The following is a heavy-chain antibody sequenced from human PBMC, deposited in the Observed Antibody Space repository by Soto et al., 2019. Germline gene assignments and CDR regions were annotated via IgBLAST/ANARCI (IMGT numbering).Heavy chain of an antibody. J-gene: IGHJ5*02. CDR1: GGSISSYY. V-gene: IGHV4-59*01. CDR3: ARSEWSQNWFDP. Sequence: PSETLSLTCTVSGGSISSYYWSWIRQPPGKGLEWIGYIYYSGSTNYNPSLKSRVTISVDTSKNQFSLKLSSVTAADTAVYYCARSEWSQNWFDPWGQGTLVTVS. CDR2: IYYSGST. D-gene: IGHD3-3*01.